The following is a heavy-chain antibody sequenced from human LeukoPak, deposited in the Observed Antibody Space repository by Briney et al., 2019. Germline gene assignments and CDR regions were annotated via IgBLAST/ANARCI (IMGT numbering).Heavy chain of an antibody. V-gene: IGHV4-61*02. CDR2: IYTSGST. J-gene: IGHJ4*02. CDR1: GGSISSGSYY. CDR3: ARDTDYYGSGSYYHDY. D-gene: IGHD3-10*01. Sequence: SQTLSPTCTVSGGSISSGSYYWSWIRQPAGKGLEWIGRIYTSGSTNYNPSLKSRVTISVDTSKNQFSLKLSSVTAADTAVYYCARDTDYYGSGSYYHDYWGQGTLVTVSS.